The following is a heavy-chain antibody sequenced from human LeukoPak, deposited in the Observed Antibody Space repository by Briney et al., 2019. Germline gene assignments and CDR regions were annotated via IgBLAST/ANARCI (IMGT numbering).Heavy chain of an antibody. CDR1: GFTFSYYY. Sequence: GGSLRLSCAASGFTFSYYYMTWVRQAPGKGLEWVADIRHDGSENYYVDSVQGRFTISRDNAKNSLYPQMNSLRAEDTAFYYCARYRDWEWEVSYMDVWGKGTTVTVSS. CDR3: ARYRDWEWEVSYMDV. CDR2: IRHDGSEN. J-gene: IGHJ6*03. V-gene: IGHV3-7*01. D-gene: IGHD1-26*01.